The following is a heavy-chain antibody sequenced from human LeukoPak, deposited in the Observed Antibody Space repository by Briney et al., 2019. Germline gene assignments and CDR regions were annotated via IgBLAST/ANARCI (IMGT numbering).Heavy chain of an antibody. Sequence: SETLSLTCAVSGGSITSYYWSWIRQPAGEGLEWIGYISYSGSTNYNPSLKSRVTISADTSKNQFSLNLTSVTAADTAVYYCARQQLWPLFDFWGPGALVTVSS. J-gene: IGHJ4*02. V-gene: IGHV4-59*08. CDR2: ISYSGST. CDR3: ARQQLWPLFDF. CDR1: GGSITSYY. D-gene: IGHD5-18*01.